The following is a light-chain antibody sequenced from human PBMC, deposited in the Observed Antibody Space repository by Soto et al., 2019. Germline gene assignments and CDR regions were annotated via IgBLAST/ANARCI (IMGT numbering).Light chain of an antibody. V-gene: IGKV3-15*01. CDR1: QSVGTT. J-gene: IGKJ1*01. CDR2: SAS. CDR3: QQYKDWPPT. Sequence: EIVMTQSPVTLSVSPGERVTLSCRASQSVGTTVAWYQQKSGRAPRLPIYSASTRATGVPARFSGSASGTDFTLSITSLQSEDFGVYYCQQYKDWPPTFGQGTKVDIK.